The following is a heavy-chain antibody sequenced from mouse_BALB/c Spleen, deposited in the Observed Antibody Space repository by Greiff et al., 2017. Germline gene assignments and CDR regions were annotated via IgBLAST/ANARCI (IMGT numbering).Heavy chain of an antibody. CDR2: ISSGGSYT. D-gene: IGHD1-1*01. CDR3: ERDCTTVVANAMDY. Sequence: EVQLVESGGGLVKPGGSLKLSCAASGFTFSSYAMSWVRQTPEKRLEWVATISSGGSYTYYPDSVKGRFTISRDNAKNNLYLQMSSLKSEDTAMYYCERDCTTVVANAMDYWGQGTSVTVSS. V-gene: IGHV5-9-3*01. CDR1: GFTFSSYA. J-gene: IGHJ4*01.